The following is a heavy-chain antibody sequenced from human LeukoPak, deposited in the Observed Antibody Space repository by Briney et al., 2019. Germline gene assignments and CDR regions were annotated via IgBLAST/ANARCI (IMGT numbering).Heavy chain of an antibody. CDR2: IWYDGSNK. CDR1: GFTFSGYG. Sequence: PGRSLRLSCAASGFTFSGYGMHWVRQAPGKGLEWVAVIWYDGSNKYYADSVKGRFTISRDNSKNTLYLQMNSLRAEDTAVYYCARDRIPTYYYGMDVWGQGTTVTVSS. V-gene: IGHV3-33*01. CDR3: ARDRIPTYYYGMDV. J-gene: IGHJ6*02.